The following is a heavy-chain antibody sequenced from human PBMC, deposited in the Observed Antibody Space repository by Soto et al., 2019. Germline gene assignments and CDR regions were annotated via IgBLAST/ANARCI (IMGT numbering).Heavy chain of an antibody. J-gene: IGHJ4*02. Sequence: ETLSLTCTVSGGSISNYFCNWIRQPAGKGLEWIGRIDNSGSTDYNPSLKSRVTMSADTSRNQFSLKLNSVTAADTAVYYCARGGQDFWSGPFDYWGQGTLVTVSS. CDR2: IDNSGST. CDR3: ARGGQDFWSGPFDY. V-gene: IGHV4-4*07. D-gene: IGHD3-3*01. CDR1: GGSISNYF.